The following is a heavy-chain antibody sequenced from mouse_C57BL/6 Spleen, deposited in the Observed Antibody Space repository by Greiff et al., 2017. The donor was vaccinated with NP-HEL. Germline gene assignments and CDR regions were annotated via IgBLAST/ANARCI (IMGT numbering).Heavy chain of an antibody. V-gene: IGHV1-50*01. CDR3: ARKYYGSDYYAMDY. D-gene: IGHD1-1*01. CDR1: GYTFTSYW. J-gene: IGHJ4*01. CDR2: IDPSDSYT. Sequence: VQLQQPGAELVKPGASVKLSCKASGYTFTSYWMQWVKQRPGQGLEWIGEIDPSDSYTNYNQKFKGKATLTVDTSSSTAYMQLSSLTSEDSAVYYCARKYYGSDYYAMDYWGQGTSVTVSS.